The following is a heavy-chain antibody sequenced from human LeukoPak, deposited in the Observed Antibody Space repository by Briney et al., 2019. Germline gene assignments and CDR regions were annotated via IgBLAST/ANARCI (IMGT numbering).Heavy chain of an antibody. D-gene: IGHD2-15*01. CDR2: INWNGGST. CDR1: GFTFDDYG. J-gene: IGHJ4*02. V-gene: IGHV3-20*04. CDR3: ARLGYCSGGSCYSGYDY. Sequence: GGSLRLSCAASGFTFDDYGMSWVRQAPGKGLEWVSGINWNGGSTGYADSVKGRFTISRDNAKNSLYLQMNSLRAEDTALYYCARLGYCSGGSCYSGYDYWGQGTLVTVSS.